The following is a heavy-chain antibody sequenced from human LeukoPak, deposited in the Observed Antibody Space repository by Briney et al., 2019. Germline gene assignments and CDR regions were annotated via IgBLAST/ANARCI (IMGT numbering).Heavy chain of an antibody. CDR2: IWYDGSNK. D-gene: IGHD3/OR15-3a*01. J-gene: IGHJ6*03. Sequence: PGGSLRLSCAASGFTFSSYGMHWVRQAPGKGLEWVAFIWYDGSNKYYADSVKGRFTISRDNSKNTLYLQMNSLRAEDTAVYYCAKGSKAVIFTRDHYMDVWGKGSTVTISS. V-gene: IGHV3-30*02. CDR3: AKGSKAVIFTRDHYMDV. CDR1: GFTFSSYG.